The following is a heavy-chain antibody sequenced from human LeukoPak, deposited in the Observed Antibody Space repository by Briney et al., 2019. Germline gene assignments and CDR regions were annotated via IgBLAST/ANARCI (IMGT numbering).Heavy chain of an antibody. CDR2: IKPKTDGETT. D-gene: IGHD3-3*01. Sequence: GGSLRLSCAASGFTFSNAYMNWVRQAPGKGLEWVGRIKPKTDGETTEYAAPVKGRFSISRDDSKNMLYLQMNSLKTEDTAVYYCTTEYYDFWSGYSFDYWGQGTLVTVSS. CDR1: GFTFSNAY. V-gene: IGHV3-15*07. J-gene: IGHJ4*02. CDR3: TTEYYDFWSGYSFDY.